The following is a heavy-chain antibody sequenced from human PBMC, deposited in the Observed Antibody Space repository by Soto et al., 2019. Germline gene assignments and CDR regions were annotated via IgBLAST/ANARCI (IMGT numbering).Heavy chain of an antibody. J-gene: IGHJ4*02. CDR3: ARDSGPRDSRYFDLFLAYFDY. CDR2: INSDGSST. D-gene: IGHD3-9*01. Sequence: GGSLRLSCAASGFTFSSYWMHWVRQAPGKGLVWVSRINSDGSSTSYAYSVKGRFTISRDNAKNTLYLQMNSLTAEDTAVYYGARDSGPRDSRYFDLFLAYFDYWGQGTLVTVSS. CDR1: GFTFSSYW. V-gene: IGHV3-74*01.